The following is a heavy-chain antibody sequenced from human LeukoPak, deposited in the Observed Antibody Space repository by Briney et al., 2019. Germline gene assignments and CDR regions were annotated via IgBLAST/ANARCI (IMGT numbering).Heavy chain of an antibody. CDR1: GGSISSSSYY. CDR3: ARRASSTLDY. J-gene: IGHJ4*02. CDR2: IYYSGST. V-gene: IGHV4-39*01. Sequence: SETLSLTCTVSGGSISSSSYYWGWIRQPPGKGLEWIGSIYYSGSTYYNPSLKSRVTISVDTSKNQFSLKLSSVTAADTAVYYCARRASSTLDYWGQGTLVTVSS. D-gene: IGHD6-13*01.